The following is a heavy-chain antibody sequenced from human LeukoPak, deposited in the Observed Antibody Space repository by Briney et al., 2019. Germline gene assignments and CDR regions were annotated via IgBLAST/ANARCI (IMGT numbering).Heavy chain of an antibody. J-gene: IGHJ4*02. CDR2: ISSSSSYI. CDR1: GFTFSSYS. D-gene: IGHD3-10*01. Sequence: GGSLRLSCAASGFTFSSYSMNWVRQAPGKGLEWISSISSSSSYIYYADSVKGRFTISRDNAKNSLYLQMNSLRAEDTAVYYCARADGSGSYYFGPLGYWGQGTLVTVSS. CDR3: ARADGSGSYYFGPLGY. V-gene: IGHV3-21*01.